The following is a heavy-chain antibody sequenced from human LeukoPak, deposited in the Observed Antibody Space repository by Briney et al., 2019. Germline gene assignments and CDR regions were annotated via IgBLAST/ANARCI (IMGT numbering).Heavy chain of an antibody. CDR1: GFTFSRYA. CDR3: AICPYYDSSCYFSNCFDL. D-gene: IGHD3-22*01. V-gene: IGHV3-30-3*01. Sequence: GGSLRLSCAASGFTFSRYAMHWVRQAPGKGLEWVADISYDGSNKYYADSEKGRFTIYRDNHKNTLYLQKNTQRAEDRAVYYFAICPYYDSSCYFSNCFDLGGQGTLVSVFS. CDR2: ISYDGSNK. J-gene: IGHJ5*02.